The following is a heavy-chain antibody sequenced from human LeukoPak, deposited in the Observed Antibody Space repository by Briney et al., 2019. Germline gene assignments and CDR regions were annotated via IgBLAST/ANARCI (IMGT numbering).Heavy chain of an antibody. CDR1: GFTFSTYN. CDR2: ITTAGNVI. D-gene: IGHD3-22*01. Sequence: GGSLRLSCAASGFTFSTYNIHWVRQAPRTGLEWISYITTAGNVIFYADSVKGRFTISRDEAKNSLYLQMDSLRAEDTAFYYCARGGLYYDTSAYYYMNYWGQGTLVTVSS. CDR3: ARGGLYYDTSAYYYMNY. J-gene: IGHJ4*02. V-gene: IGHV3-48*01.